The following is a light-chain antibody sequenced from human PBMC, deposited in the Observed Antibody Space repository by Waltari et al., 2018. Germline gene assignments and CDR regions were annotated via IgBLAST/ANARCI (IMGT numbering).Light chain of an antibody. J-gene: IGKJ1*01. Sequence: IALPQSPGTLSLSPWVRATLSCRASQSVIRSLAWYQQKPGQAPRLLIYDASSRATGIPDRFSGSGSGTDFSLTISRLEPEDFAVYYCQKYVRLPATFGQGTKVEIK. V-gene: IGKV3-20*01. CDR2: DAS. CDR3: QKYVRLPAT. CDR1: QSVIRS.